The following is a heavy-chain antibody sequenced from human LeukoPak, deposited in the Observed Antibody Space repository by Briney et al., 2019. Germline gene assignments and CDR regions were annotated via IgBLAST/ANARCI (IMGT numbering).Heavy chain of an antibody. CDR2: IYHSGST. D-gene: IGHD1-26*01. J-gene: IGHJ5*02. CDR1: GDSNTNSLYY. Sequence: SETLSLTCTVSGDSNTNSLYYWGWIRQPPGKGLEWIGTIYHSGSTYYSPSLKSRVSISMDASKNHFSLTLTSVTAADTAVYYCARGSGSHGRDWFDPWGQGTLVTVSS. V-gene: IGHV4-39*02. CDR3: ARGSGSHGRDWFDP.